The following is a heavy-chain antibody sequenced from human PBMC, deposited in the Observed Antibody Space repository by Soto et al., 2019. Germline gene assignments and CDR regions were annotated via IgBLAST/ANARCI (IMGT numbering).Heavy chain of an antibody. D-gene: IGHD2-8*01. Sequence: ASVKVSCKASGGTFSSYAISWVRQAPGQGLEWMGGIIPIFGTANYAQKFQGRVTITADESTSTAYMELSSLRSEDTAVYYCARDFKTGMNQIVLMVYATLMIWYYFDYWGQGTLVTVSS. CDR1: GGTFSSYA. CDR2: IIPIFGTA. CDR3: ARDFKTGMNQIVLMVYATLMIWYYFDY. J-gene: IGHJ4*02. V-gene: IGHV1-69*13.